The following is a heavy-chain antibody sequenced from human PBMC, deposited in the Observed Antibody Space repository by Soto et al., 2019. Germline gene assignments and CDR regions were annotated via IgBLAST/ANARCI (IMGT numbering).Heavy chain of an antibody. Sequence: QVQLQESGPGLVKPSQTLSLTCTVSGGSISSGGYYWSWIRQHPGKGLEWIGYIYYSGSTYYNPSLKRRVTISVDTSKNQFSLKLSSVTAADTAVYYCARAINPRLRFLEWSYFDYWGQGTLVTVSS. V-gene: IGHV4-31*03. CDR2: IYYSGST. D-gene: IGHD3-3*01. J-gene: IGHJ4*02. CDR1: GGSISSGGYY. CDR3: ARAINPRLRFLEWSYFDY.